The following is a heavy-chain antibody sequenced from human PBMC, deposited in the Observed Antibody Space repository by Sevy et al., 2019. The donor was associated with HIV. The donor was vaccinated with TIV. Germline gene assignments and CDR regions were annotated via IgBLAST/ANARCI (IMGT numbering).Heavy chain of an antibody. V-gene: IGHV4-59*01. Sequence: KASETLSLTCTVSGGSISSYYWSWIRQPPGKGLEWMGYIYYSGSTNYNPSLKSGVTISVDTSKNQFSLKLSSVTAADTAVYYCARDMLGYCSSTSCYAEGYFDYWGQGTLVTVSS. D-gene: IGHD2-2*01. CDR2: IYYSGST. J-gene: IGHJ4*02. CDR1: GGSISSYY. CDR3: ARDMLGYCSSTSCYAEGYFDY.